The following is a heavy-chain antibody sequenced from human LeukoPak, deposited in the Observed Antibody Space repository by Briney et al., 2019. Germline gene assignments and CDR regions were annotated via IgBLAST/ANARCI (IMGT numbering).Heavy chain of an antibody. J-gene: IGHJ4*02. CDR2: INPNSGGT. Sequence: GASVKVSCKASGYTFTGYYMHWVRQAPGQGLEWMGWINPNSGGTNYAQKFQGRVTMTRNTSISTAYMELSSLRSEDTAVYYCAIYLEGYSYGFDYWGQGTLVTVSS. V-gene: IGHV1-2*02. D-gene: IGHD5-18*01. CDR3: AIYLEGYSYGFDY. CDR1: GYTFTGYY.